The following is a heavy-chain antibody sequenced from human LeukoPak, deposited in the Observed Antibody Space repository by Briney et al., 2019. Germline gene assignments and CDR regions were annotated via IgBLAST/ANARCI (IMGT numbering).Heavy chain of an antibody. J-gene: IGHJ4*02. CDR1: GFTFSSYW. Sequence: PGGSLRLSCAASGFTFSSYWMSWVRQAPGKGLEWVAHIKQDGSEKYYVDSVKGRFTISRDNAKNSLYLQMNSLRAEDTAVYYCARDYRGYRAPYYFDYWGQGTLVTVPS. V-gene: IGHV3-7*01. D-gene: IGHD2-15*01. CDR2: IKQDGSEK. CDR3: ARDYRGYRAPYYFDY.